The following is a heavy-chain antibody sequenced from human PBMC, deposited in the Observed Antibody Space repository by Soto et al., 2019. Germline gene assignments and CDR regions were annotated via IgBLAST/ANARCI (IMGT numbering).Heavy chain of an antibody. J-gene: IGHJ6*02. Sequence: XGSLRLSCNAAGFTVSSSYMSWIRQAPGRGLDWVAVIESGGTAHYADSVKGRFTISRDNPNNMIYLQLNTLTAEDTAVYYCAKDLGPLKLLNYVFYGLDVWGQGTTVTVSS. CDR1: GFTVSSSY. CDR2: IESGGTA. CDR3: AKDLGPLKLLNYVFYGLDV. V-gene: IGHV3-53*01. D-gene: IGHD2-21*02.